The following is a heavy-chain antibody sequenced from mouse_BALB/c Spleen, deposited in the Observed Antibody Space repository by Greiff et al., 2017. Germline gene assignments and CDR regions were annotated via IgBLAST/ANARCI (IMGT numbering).Heavy chain of an antibody. CDR2: ISTYYGDA. J-gene: IGHJ4*01. V-gene: IGHV1S137*01. CDR1: GYTFTDYA. D-gene: IGHD1-1*01. CDR3: ARGDYYGSSDYAMDD. Sequence: QVQLQQSGAELVRPGVSVKISCKGSGYTFTDYAMHWVKQSHAKSLEWIGVISTYYGDASYNQKFKGKATMTVDKSSSTAYMELARLTSEDSAVYYCARGDYYGSSDYAMDDWGQGTSVTVSS.